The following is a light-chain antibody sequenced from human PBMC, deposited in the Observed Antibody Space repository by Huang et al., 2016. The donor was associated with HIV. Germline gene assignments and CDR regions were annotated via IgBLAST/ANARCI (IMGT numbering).Light chain of an antibody. Sequence: EMVLTQSQATLSVSPGQRVTLSCRASESVGRTLAWYQQKLGQAPRLLIYGASTRATGIPDRFSARGSGTEFTLTISSLQSEDVAVYYCQQYNNWPPVTFGQGTRLEI. V-gene: IGKV3D-15*01. J-gene: IGKJ5*01. CDR3: QQYNNWPPVT. CDR1: ESVGRT. CDR2: GAS.